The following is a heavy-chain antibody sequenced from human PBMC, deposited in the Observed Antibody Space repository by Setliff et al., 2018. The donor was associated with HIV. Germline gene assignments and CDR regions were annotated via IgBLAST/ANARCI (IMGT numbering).Heavy chain of an antibody. CDR1: GGSLSSSSYY. CDR3: ARRNVVVPAALDY. CDR2: IYYSGST. Sequence: LSLTCTVSGGSLSSSSYYWGWIRQPPGKGLEWIGSIYYSGSTYYNPSLKSRVTISVDTSKNQFSLKLSSVTAADTAVYYCARRNVVVPAALDYWGQGTLVTVSS. J-gene: IGHJ4*02. D-gene: IGHD2-2*01. V-gene: IGHV4-39*07.